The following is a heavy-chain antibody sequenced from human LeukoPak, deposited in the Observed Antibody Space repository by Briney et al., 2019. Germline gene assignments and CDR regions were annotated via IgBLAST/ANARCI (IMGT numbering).Heavy chain of an antibody. V-gene: IGHV1-69*13. J-gene: IGHJ4*02. D-gene: IGHD2-15*01. CDR3: ARHTTSYCSGGSCYSVFDY. CDR1: GGTFSSYA. CDR2: IMPIFGTA. Sequence: SVKVSFKASGGTFSSYAISWVRQAPGQGREWMGGIMPIFGTANYAQKFQGRVTITADQSTSTDYMELSSLRSEDTAVYYCARHTTSYCSGGSCYSVFDYWGQGTLVTVSS.